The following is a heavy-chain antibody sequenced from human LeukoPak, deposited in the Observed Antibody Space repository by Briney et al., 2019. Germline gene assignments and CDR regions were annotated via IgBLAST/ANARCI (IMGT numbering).Heavy chain of an antibody. D-gene: IGHD2-15*01. J-gene: IGHJ6*02. CDR1: GFTFSSYA. CDR2: ISYDGSNK. CDR3: ARDAFFYCSGGSCYPNYYYYGMDV. V-gene: IGHV3-30-3*01. Sequence: GRSLRLSCAASGFTFSSYAMPWVRQAPGKGLEWVAVISYDGSNKYYADSVKGRFTISRDNSKDTLYLQMNSLRAEDTAVYYCARDAFFYCSGGSCYPNYYYYGMDVWGQGTTVTVSS.